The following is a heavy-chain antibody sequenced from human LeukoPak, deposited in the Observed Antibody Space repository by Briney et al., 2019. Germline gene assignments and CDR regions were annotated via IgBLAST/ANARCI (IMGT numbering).Heavy chain of an antibody. J-gene: IGHJ6*03. CDR3: ARGNRHYYYYYYMDV. CDR1: GGTFISYA. CDR2: IIPICGTA. Sequence: ASVKVSCKASGGTFISYAISWVRQAPGQGLEWMGGIIPICGTANYAQKFQGRVTITADESTSTAYMELSSLRSEDAAVYYCARGNRHYYYYYYMDVWGKGTTVTVSS. D-gene: IGHD1-14*01. V-gene: IGHV1-69*13.